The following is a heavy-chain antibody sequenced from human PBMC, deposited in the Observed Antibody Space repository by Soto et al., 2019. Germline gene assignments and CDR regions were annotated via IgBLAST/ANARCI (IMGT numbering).Heavy chain of an antibody. CDR1: GFTFGDYA. V-gene: IGHV3-49*04. Sequence: GVLRLSCTASGFTFGDYAMSWVRQAPGKGLEWVGFIRSKAYGGTTEYAASVKGRFTISRDDSKSIAYLQMNSLKTEDTAVYYCTTPRRGYSYGYFDYWGQGTLVTVSS. J-gene: IGHJ4*02. CDR2: IRSKAYGGTT. CDR3: TTPRRGYSYGYFDY. D-gene: IGHD5-18*01.